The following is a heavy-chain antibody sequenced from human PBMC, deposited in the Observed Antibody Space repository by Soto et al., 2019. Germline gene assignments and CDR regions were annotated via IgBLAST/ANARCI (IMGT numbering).Heavy chain of an antibody. V-gene: IGHV1-3*01. D-gene: IGHD6-13*01. CDR1: GYTFTRYA. J-gene: IGHJ6*02. Sequence: QVQLVQSGAEVKKPGASVKVSCKASGYTFTRYAMHWVRQAPGQRLEWMGWINAGNGNTKYSQKYQGRVTITRDTSASTAYMELSSLRSEDTAVYYCASSNMAAAPCGMDVWGQGTTVTVSS. CDR2: INAGNGNT. CDR3: ASSNMAAAPCGMDV.